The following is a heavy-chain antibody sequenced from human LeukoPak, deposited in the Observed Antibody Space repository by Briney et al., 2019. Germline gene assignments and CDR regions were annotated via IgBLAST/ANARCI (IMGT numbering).Heavy chain of an antibody. CDR1: GFTLSSYW. J-gene: IGHJ4*02. D-gene: IGHD2-15*01. V-gene: IGHV3-7*01. CDR3: ARARLGFTRGIGTNYFDY. CDR2: TKQDGSEK. Sequence: PGGSLRPSCAASGFTLSSYWMSWVRQAPGGGLEWVANTKQDGSEKYDVDSVKGRFTISRDNAKSLLYLQMNSLRAEDTAVYFCARARLGFTRGIGTNYFDYWGQGTLVTVSS.